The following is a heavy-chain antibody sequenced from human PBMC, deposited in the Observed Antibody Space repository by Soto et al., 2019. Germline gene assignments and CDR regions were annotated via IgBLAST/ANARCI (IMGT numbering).Heavy chain of an antibody. CDR2: ISGSGGST. CDR1: GFTFSSYA. D-gene: IGHD6-13*01. J-gene: IGHJ3*02. V-gene: IGHV3-23*01. Sequence: GGSLRLSCAASGFTFSSYAMSWVRQAPGKGLEWVSAISGSGGSTYYADSVKGRFTISRDNSKNTLYLQMNSLRAEDTAVYYCAKAGFAAAKEIDAFDIWGQGTMVTVSS. CDR3: AKAGFAAAKEIDAFDI.